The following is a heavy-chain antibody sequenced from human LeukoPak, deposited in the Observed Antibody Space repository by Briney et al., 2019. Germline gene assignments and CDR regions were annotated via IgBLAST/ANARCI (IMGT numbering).Heavy chain of an antibody. V-gene: IGHV3-23*01. CDR3: AKDTGVVVVTALYFES. D-gene: IGHD2-21*02. Sequence: GGSLRLSCAASGFTFSSHGMNWVRQAPGKGLEWVSGITGSGGNRYYADSVKGRFTISRDNSKNTLYLQMNSLRVEDTALYYCAKDTGVVVVTALYFESWGKGTLVTVSS. CDR1: GFTFSSHG. CDR2: ITGSGGNR. J-gene: IGHJ4*02.